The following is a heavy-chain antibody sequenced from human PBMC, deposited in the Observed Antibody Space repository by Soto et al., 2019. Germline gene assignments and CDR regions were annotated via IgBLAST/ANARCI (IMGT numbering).Heavy chain of an antibody. V-gene: IGHV3-23*01. J-gene: IGHJ4*02. Sequence: GGSLRLSCAASGFTFSSYAMSWVRQAPGKGLEWVSAISGSGGSTYYADSVKGRFTISRDNSKNTLYLQMNSLRAEDTAVYYCAKDLIRALGVRYYFDYWGQGTLVTVSS. CDR3: AKDLIRALGVRYYFDY. D-gene: IGHD2-21*01. CDR2: ISGSGGST. CDR1: GFTFSSYA.